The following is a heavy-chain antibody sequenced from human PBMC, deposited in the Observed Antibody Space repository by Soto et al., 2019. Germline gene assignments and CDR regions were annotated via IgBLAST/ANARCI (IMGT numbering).Heavy chain of an antibody. J-gene: IGHJ6*02. D-gene: IGHD2-15*01. CDR1: GFTFSSYS. CDR3: ARVGGGKGRGYYYGMDV. CDR2: ISSSSSYI. Sequence: GGSLRLSCAASGFTFSSYSMNWVRQAPGKGLEWVSSISSSSSYIYYEDSVKGRFTISRDNAKNSLYLQMNSLRAEDTAVYYCARVGGGKGRGYYYGMDVWGQGTTVTVSS. V-gene: IGHV3-21*01.